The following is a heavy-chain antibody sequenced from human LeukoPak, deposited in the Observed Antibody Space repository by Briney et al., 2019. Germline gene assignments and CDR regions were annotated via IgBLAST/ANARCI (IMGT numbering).Heavy chain of an antibody. CDR3: ARGLTVTTYYYYYGMDV. D-gene: IGHD4-17*01. V-gene: IGHV1-18*01. J-gene: IGHJ6*02. CDR1: GYTFTSYG. Sequence: ASVKVSCKASGYTFTSYGISWVRQAPGQGLEWMGWISAYNGNTNYAQKLQGRVTMTTDTSTSTAYMELRSLRSVDTAVYYCARGLTVTTYYYYYGMDVWGQGTTVTVSS. CDR2: ISAYNGNT.